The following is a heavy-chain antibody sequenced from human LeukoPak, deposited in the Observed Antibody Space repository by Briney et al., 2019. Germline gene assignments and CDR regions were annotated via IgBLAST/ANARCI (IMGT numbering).Heavy chain of an antibody. CDR3: ASQGTYYYGSGSYEPYNWFDP. CDR2: IYYSGSA. CDR1: GGSISSSDCF. D-gene: IGHD3-10*01. J-gene: IGHJ5*02. V-gene: IGHV4-39*07. Sequence: PSETLSLTCTVSGGSISSSDCFWGWIRQPPGKGLEWIGSIYYSGSAYYTPSLKSRVTISVDTAKNQFSLKLSSVTAADTAVYYCASQGTYYYGSGSYEPYNWFDPWGQGTLVTVSS.